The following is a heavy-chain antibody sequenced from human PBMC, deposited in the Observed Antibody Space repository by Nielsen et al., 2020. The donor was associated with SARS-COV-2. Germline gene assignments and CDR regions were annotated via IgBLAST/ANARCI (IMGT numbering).Heavy chain of an antibody. CDR3: VRIDMATISVDY. Sequence: SETLSLTCDVSGGSTTSSSYYWGWIRLPPGKGLEWIGDVYYDGTTHYNPSLKSRVTMSLDTSKNELSLQLRSVTAADTAVYYCVRIDMATISVDYWGRGTLVTVSS. J-gene: IGHJ4*02. D-gene: IGHD5-24*01. CDR2: VYYDGTT. CDR1: GGSTTSSSYY. V-gene: IGHV4-39*07.